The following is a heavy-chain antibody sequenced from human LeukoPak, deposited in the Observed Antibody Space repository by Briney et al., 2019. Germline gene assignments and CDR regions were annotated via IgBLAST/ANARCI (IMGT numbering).Heavy chain of an antibody. V-gene: IGHV4-30-4*07. Sequence: PSQTLSLTCAVSGGSISSGGYSWSWIRQPPGKGLGWIGYIYYSGSTYYNPSLKSRVTISVDTSKNQFSLKLSSVTAADTAVYYCASIYGSGVYFDYWGQGTLVTVSS. D-gene: IGHD3-10*01. CDR3: ASIYGSGVYFDY. J-gene: IGHJ4*02. CDR2: IYYSGST. CDR1: GGSISSGGYS.